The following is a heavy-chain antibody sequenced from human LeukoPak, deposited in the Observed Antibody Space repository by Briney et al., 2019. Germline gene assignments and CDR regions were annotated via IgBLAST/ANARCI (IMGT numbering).Heavy chain of an antibody. V-gene: IGHV4-4*07. CDR1: GGSISSYY. D-gene: IGHD6-13*01. CDR2: IYSGGST. Sequence: SETLSLTCTVSGGSISSYYWTWIRQPAGKGLEWIGRIYSGGSTNHNPSLKSRVTISEDTSKNQFSLKLSSVTAADTAVYYCARSSRSWFDPWGQGTLVTVSS. J-gene: IGHJ5*02. CDR3: ARSSRSWFDP.